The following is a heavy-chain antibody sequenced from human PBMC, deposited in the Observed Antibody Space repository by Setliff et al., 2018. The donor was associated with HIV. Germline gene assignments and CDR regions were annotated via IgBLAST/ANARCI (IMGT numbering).Heavy chain of an antibody. D-gene: IGHD5-18*01. CDR1: GETFSGYY. V-gene: IGHV4-34*01. CDR2: INHSGST. J-gene: IGHJ4*02. Sequence: SETLSLTCAVYGETFSGYYWSWIRQPPGKGLEWIGEINHSGSTTYHPSLRSRATISADTSKNQFSLDLSSVTAADTAVYYCARERGGGDTIMGDFDHWGQGTLVTVSS. CDR3: ARERGGGDTIMGDFDH.